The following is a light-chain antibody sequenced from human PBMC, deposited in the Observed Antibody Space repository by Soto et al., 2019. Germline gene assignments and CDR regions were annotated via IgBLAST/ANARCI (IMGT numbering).Light chain of an antibody. CDR2: DAS. CDR1: QSVRSS. CDR3: QQRSSWPWT. Sequence: EILLTQSPATLSLSPGERATLSCRASQSVRSSLAWYQQKPGQAPRLLIYDASTRATGIPGRFSGSGSGTDFTLIISNLEPEDFAVYYWQQRSSWPWTFGQGAKVEIK. J-gene: IGKJ1*01. V-gene: IGKV3-11*01.